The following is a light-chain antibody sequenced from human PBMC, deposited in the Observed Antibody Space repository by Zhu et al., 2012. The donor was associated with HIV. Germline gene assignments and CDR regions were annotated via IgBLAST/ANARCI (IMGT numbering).Light chain of an antibody. J-gene: IGKJ5*01. CDR2: DAP. V-gene: IGKV3-15*01. CDR1: HSLGND. Sequence: EIVMTQSPATLSVSPGERVTLSCRATHSLGNDLAWYQQKPGQAPRLLIYDAPTRATGIPARFSGSGSGTEFTLTISSLQSEDFAVYYCQQYFTWPITFGQGTRLEIK. CDR3: QQYFTWPIT.